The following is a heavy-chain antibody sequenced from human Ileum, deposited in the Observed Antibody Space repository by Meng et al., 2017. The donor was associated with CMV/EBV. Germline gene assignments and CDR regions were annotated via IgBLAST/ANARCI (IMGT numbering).Heavy chain of an antibody. Sequence: ASVKVSCKASGYTFTGYYIHWMRPAPGHGLEWMGWVNPNTGDTNYAQKFQDRVTITRDTSITTAYMELSRLRCDDTAVYYCARSDVAAAGNYYGLDVWGQGTSVTVSS. CDR3: ARSDVAAAGNYYGLDV. J-gene: IGHJ6*02. D-gene: IGHD6-13*01. V-gene: IGHV1-2*02. CDR2: VNPNTGDT. CDR1: GYTFTGYY.